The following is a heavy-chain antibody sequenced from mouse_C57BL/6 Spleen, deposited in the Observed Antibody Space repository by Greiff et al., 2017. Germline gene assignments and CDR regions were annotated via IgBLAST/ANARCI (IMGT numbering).Heavy chain of an antibody. J-gene: IGHJ4*01. CDR2: INPNNGGT. Sequence: VQLKQSGPELVKPGASVKIPCKASGYTFTDYNMDWVKQSHGKSLEWIGDINPNNGGTIYNQKFKGKATLTVDKFSSTAYMELRSLTSEDTAVYYCARKRVRAYSNYVMDYWGQGTSVTVSS. D-gene: IGHD2-5*01. V-gene: IGHV1-18*01. CDR1: GYTFTDYN. CDR3: ARKRVRAYSNYVMDY.